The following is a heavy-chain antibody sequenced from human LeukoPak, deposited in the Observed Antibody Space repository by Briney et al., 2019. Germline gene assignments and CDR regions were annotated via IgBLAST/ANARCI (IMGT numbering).Heavy chain of an antibody. D-gene: IGHD2-2*03. V-gene: IGHV3-23*01. Sequence: GGSLRLSCAASGFTFSGYAMSWVRQAPGKGLEWVSAISGSGGSTYYADSVKGRFTISRDNSKNTLYLQMNSLRAEDTAVYYCANCMDNDWYFDLWGRGTLVTVSS. CDR1: GFTFSGYA. J-gene: IGHJ2*01. CDR2: ISGSGGST. CDR3: ANCMDNDWYFDL.